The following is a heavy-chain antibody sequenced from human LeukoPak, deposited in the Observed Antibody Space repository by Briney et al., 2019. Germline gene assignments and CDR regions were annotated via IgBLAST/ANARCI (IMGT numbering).Heavy chain of an antibody. J-gene: IGHJ4*02. CDR1: GYSFTNYW. V-gene: IGHV5-51*01. D-gene: IGHD5-24*01. CDR2: IYPSDSDT. Sequence: KNGESLKISCKGSGYSFTNYWLGWVRQMPGKGLEWMGIIYPSDSDTRYSPSFQGQVTISADKSISTAYLQWSSLKASDTAIYFCARLYGYIPTWGQGTLVTVSS. CDR3: ARLYGYIPT.